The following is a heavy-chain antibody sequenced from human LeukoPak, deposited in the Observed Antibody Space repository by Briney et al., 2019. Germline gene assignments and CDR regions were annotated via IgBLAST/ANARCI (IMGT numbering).Heavy chain of an antibody. CDR3: ATTYSSGWYTWFDP. V-gene: IGHV1-8*01. CDR1: GYTFTSYD. J-gene: IGHJ5*02. D-gene: IGHD6-19*01. Sequence: GASVKVSCKASGYTFTSYDINWVRQAPGQGLEWMGWMNPNSGNAGYAQKFQGRVTMTRNTSISTAYMELSSLRSEDTAVYYCATTYSSGWYTWFDPWGQGTLVTVSS. CDR2: MNPNSGNA.